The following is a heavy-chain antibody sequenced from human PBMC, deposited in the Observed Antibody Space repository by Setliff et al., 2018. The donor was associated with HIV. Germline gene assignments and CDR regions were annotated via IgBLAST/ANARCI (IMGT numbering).Heavy chain of an antibody. V-gene: IGHV1-69*06. CDR1: GGTLSSYA. Sequence: GASVKVSCKASGGTLSSYAISWVRQAPGQGLEWMGRIIPIFGTANYAQKFQGRVTITADKSTSTAYMELSSLRSEDTAVYYCARFPNPSQIVGIMPPDYWGQGTLVTVSS. D-gene: IGHD3-22*01. CDR3: ARFPNPSQIVGIMPPDY. J-gene: IGHJ4*02. CDR2: IIPIFGTA.